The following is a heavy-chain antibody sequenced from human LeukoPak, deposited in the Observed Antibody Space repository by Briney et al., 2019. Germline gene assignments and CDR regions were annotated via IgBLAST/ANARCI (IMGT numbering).Heavy chain of an antibody. CDR1: GGSFSGYY. CDR2: INHSGST. D-gene: IGHD5-24*01. J-gene: IGHJ4*02. CDR3: ARDGRWLQWGVDY. Sequence: SETLSLTCAVYGGSFSGYYWSWIRQPPGKGLEWIGEINHSGSTNYNPSLKSRVTISVDTSKNQFSLKLSSVTAADTAVYYCARDGRWLQWGVDYWGQGTLVTVSS. V-gene: IGHV4-34*01.